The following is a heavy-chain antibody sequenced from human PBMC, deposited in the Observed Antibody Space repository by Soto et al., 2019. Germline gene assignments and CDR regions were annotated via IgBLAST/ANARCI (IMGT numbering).Heavy chain of an antibody. CDR2: ISGSGGST. CDR3: AKNCRNGFRPHPLFDSSGYPLYCY. CDR1: GFTFSSYA. V-gene: IGHV3-23*01. J-gene: IGHJ4*02. Sequence: EVQLLESGGGLVQPGGSLRLSCAASGFTFSSYAMSWVRQAPGKGLEWVSAISGSGGSTYYADSVKGRFTISRDNSKNTLYLQMNSLRAEDTAVYYCAKNCRNGFRPHPLFDSSGYPLYCYWGQGALVTVSS. D-gene: IGHD3-22*01.